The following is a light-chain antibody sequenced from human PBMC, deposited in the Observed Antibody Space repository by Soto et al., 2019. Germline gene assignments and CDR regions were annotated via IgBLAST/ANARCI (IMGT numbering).Light chain of an antibody. CDR1: SSDVGGYND. V-gene: IGLV2-14*01. J-gene: IGLJ2*01. CDR3: SSYTSSSTHVV. CDR2: DVS. Sequence: QSVLTQPASVSGSPGQSITISCTGTSSDVGGYNDVSWYQQHPGKAPKLMMYDVSNRPAGVSDRFSGSKSGNTASLTISGLQAEDEADYYCSSYTSSSTHVVFGGGTKLTVL.